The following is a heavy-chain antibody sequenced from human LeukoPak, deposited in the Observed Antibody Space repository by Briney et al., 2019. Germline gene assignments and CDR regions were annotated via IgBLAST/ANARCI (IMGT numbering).Heavy chain of an antibody. Sequence: GGSLRLSCAASGFTFSSYSMNWVRQAPGKGLEWVSYISSSGSTIYYADSVKGRFTISRDNAKNSLYLQMNSLRAEDTAVYYCARVNWNVIYFDYWGQGTLVTVSS. J-gene: IGHJ4*02. V-gene: IGHV3-48*04. CDR3: ARVNWNVIYFDY. CDR2: ISSSGSTI. CDR1: GFTFSSYS. D-gene: IGHD1-1*01.